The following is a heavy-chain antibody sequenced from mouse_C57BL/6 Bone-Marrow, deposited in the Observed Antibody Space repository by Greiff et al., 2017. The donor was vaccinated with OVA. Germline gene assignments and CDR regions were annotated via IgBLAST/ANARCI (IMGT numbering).Heavy chain of an antibody. CDR2: IYPRSGNT. V-gene: IGHV1-81*01. Sequence: QVQLQQSGAELARPGASVKLSCKASGYTFTSYGISWVKQRTGQGLEWIGEIYPRSGNTYYNEKFKGKATLTADKSSSTAYMELRSLTSEDSAVYFCAYYGSLYWYFDFWGTGTTVTVSS. D-gene: IGHD1-1*01. CDR1: GYTFTSYG. CDR3: AYYGSLYWYFDF. J-gene: IGHJ1*03.